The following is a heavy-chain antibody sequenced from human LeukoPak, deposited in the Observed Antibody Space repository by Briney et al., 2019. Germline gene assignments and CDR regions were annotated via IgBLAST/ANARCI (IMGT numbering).Heavy chain of an antibody. CDR1: GFTVSSNY. CDR3: AREFEDAFDI. Sequence: PGGSLRLSCVASGFTVSSNYMSWVRQAPGKGLEWVSVIYSGGSTYYADSVKGRFTISRDNSKNTLYLQMNSLRAEDTAVYYCAREFEDAFDIWGQGTMVTVSS. J-gene: IGHJ3*02. V-gene: IGHV3-66*01. CDR2: IYSGGST.